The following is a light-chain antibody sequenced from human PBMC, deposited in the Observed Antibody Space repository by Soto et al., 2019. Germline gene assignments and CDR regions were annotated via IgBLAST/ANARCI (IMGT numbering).Light chain of an antibody. J-gene: IGKJ1*01. V-gene: IGKV1-8*01. CDR3: QQYNSYLWT. CDR1: QGISSY. Sequence: AIRMTQSPSSLSASTGDRVTITCRASQGISSYLAWYQQKPGKAPKLLIYKASSLESGVPSRFSGSGSGTEFTLTISSLQPDDFATYYCQQYNSYLWTFGQGTKVDIK. CDR2: KAS.